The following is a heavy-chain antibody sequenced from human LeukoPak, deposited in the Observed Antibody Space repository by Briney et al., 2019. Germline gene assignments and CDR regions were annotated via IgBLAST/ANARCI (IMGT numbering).Heavy chain of an antibody. CDR3: ARSAKIAVAGAFDY. J-gene: IGHJ4*02. CDR1: GGTFSSYA. Sequence: SVKVSCKASGGTFSSYAISWVRQAPGQGLEWMGGIIPIFGTANYAQKFQGRVTITTDESTSTAYMELSSPRSEDTAVYYCARSAKIAVAGAFDYWGQGTLVTVSS. CDR2: IIPIFGTA. D-gene: IGHD6-19*01. V-gene: IGHV1-69*05.